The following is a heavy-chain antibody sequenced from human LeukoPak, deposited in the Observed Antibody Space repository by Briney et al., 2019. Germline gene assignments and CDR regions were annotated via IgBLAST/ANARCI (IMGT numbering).Heavy chain of an antibody. CDR1: GDSITSSDHY. J-gene: IGHJ4*02. CDR3: ASGYFVHTFDF. D-gene: IGHD2-2*03. CDR2: VSHSGNT. Sequence: SETLSLTCTLSGDSITSSDHYWVWIRQSPGKGLEWIGSVSHSGNTYYKSSLRSRVTVSLDTSKNQFSLKLTSVTAADTAIFYCASGYFVHTFDFWGQGTLGTVPS. V-gene: IGHV4-39*01.